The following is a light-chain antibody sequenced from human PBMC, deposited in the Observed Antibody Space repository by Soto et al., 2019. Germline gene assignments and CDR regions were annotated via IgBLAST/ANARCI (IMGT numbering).Light chain of an antibody. J-gene: IGKJ1*01. CDR2: DAS. CDR1: QSVSGW. CDR3: QQYGSSPRT. Sequence: PVTQSPSTLSSSAGARLTITCRASQSVSGWLAWYQQKPGKAPKLLIYDASNLESGVPSRFSGSGSGTDFTLTISRLGPEDFAGYYCQQYGSSPRTFAQGTKVDI. V-gene: IGKV1-5*01.